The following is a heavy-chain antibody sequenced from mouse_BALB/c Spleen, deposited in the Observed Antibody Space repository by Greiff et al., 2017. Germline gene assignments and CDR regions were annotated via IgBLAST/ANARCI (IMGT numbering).Heavy chain of an antibody. V-gene: IGHV1S22*01. J-gene: IGHJ3*01. D-gene: IGHD2-3*01. CDR1: GYTFTSYW. CDR2: IYPGSGST. CDR3: TTYDGYYPAWFAY. Sequence: LQQPGSELVRPGASVKLSCKASGYTFTSYWMHWVQQRPGQGLEWIGNIYPGSGSTNYDEKFKSKATLTVDTSSSTAYMQLSSLTSEDSAVYYCTTYDGYYPAWFAYWGQGTLVTVSA.